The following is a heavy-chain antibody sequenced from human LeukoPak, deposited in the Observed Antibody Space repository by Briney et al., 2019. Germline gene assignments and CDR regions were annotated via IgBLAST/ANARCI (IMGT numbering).Heavy chain of an antibody. CDR3: ARPYYDILTGSSHFDY. Sequence: SETLSLTCTVSGGSISSSSYYWGWIRQPPGKGLEWIGSIYYSGSTYYHPSLKSRVTISVDTSKNQFSLKLSSVTAADTAVYYCARPYYDILTGSSHFDYWGQGTLVTVSS. CDR1: GGSISSSSYY. CDR2: IYYSGST. J-gene: IGHJ4*02. D-gene: IGHD3-9*01. V-gene: IGHV4-39*01.